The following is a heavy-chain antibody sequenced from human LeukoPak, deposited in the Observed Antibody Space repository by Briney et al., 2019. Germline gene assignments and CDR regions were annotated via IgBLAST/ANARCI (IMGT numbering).Heavy chain of an antibody. V-gene: IGHV3-43D*03. Sequence: GGSLRLSCAASGFTFDDYAMHWVRQAPGKGLEWVSLISWDGGSTYYADSVKGQFTISRDNSKNSLYLQMNSLRAEDTALYYCAKASKVGATSYYYYYMDVWGKGTTVTVSS. CDR2: ISWDGGST. CDR1: GFTFDDYA. D-gene: IGHD1-26*01. J-gene: IGHJ6*03. CDR3: AKASKVGATSYYYYYMDV.